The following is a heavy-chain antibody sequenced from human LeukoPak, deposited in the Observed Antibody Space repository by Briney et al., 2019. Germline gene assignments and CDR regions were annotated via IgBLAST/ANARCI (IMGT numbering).Heavy chain of an antibody. J-gene: IGHJ6*03. Sequence: PGGSLRLSCAASGFTFDDYAMHWVRQAPGKGLEWVSGISWNSGSIGYADSVKGRFTISRDNAKNSLYLQMNSLRAEDTALYYCAKEGGRSYRTGYYYYMDVWGKGTTVTISS. V-gene: IGHV3-9*01. CDR2: ISWNSGSI. CDR1: GFTFDDYA. D-gene: IGHD3-10*01. CDR3: AKEGGRSYRTGYYYYMDV.